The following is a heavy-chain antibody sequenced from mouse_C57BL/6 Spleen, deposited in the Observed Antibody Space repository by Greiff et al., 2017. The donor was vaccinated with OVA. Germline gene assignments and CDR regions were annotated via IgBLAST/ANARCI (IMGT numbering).Heavy chain of an antibody. J-gene: IGHJ2*01. D-gene: IGHD3-1*01. CDR1: GYAFSSSW. Sequence: VQLQQSGPELVKPGASVKISCKASGYAFSSSWMNWVKQRPGKGLEWIGRIYPGDGDTNYNGKFKGKSTLTADKSSSTAYMQRSSLTSDDSAFDVCARVGIGLPSFAYWGQGTTLTVSS. V-gene: IGHV1-82*01. CDR2: IYPGDGDT. CDR3: ARVGIGLPSFAY.